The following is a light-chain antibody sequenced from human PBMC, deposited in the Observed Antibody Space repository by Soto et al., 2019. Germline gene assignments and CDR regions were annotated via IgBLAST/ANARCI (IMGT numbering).Light chain of an antibody. V-gene: IGKV3-20*01. CDR2: GAS. CDR3: QQYGSSPTT. J-gene: IGKJ1*01. CDR1: QSVSNNH. Sequence: EIVLTQSPGTLSLSPGERATLSCRASQSVSNNHIGWYQQKPGQAPRRLIFGASFRATGIPDRFSGSGSGTDFTLTISRLEPEDFAVYYCQQYGSSPTTFGQGTKVEIK.